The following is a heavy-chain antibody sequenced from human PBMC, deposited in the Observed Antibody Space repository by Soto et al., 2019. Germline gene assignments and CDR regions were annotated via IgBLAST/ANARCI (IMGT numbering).Heavy chain of an antibody. V-gene: IGHV3-74*01. Sequence: GGSLRLSCAASGFTFSSYWMHWVRQAPGKGLVWVSRINSDGSSTSYADSVKGRFTIPRDNAKNTLYLQMNSLRAEDTAVYYCATLGSGSSPDYWGQGTLVTVSS. CDR2: INSDGSST. CDR3: ATLGSGSSPDY. CDR1: GFTFSSYW. J-gene: IGHJ4*02. D-gene: IGHD3-10*02.